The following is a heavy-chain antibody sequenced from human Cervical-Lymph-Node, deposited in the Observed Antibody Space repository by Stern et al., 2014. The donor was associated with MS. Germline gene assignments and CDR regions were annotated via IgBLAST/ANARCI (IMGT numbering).Heavy chain of an antibody. CDR1: GFTFSTTG. CDR3: ARDGCGGSCYSRVDP. CDR2: IWFDGRNK. J-gene: IGHJ5*02. Sequence: VQLVESGGGVVQPGTSLRLSCAASGFTFSTTGMHWLRPAPGKGLEWVAVIWFDGRNKYYADSVQGRFTISRDNSKNTLYLQLNSLKAEDTAVYYCARDGCGGSCYSRVDPWGQGTLVTVSS. V-gene: IGHV3-33*01. D-gene: IGHD2-15*01.